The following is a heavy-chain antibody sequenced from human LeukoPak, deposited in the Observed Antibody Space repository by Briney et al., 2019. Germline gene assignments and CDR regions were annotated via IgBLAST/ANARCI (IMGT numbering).Heavy chain of an antibody. V-gene: IGHV3-20*04. CDR3: ARVTYGSGTYGAFDY. Sequence: GGSLRLSCAASGFTFDEYGMSWVRQAPGKGLEWVSGISWNGGSTGYAGSVKGRFTISRDNSKNTLYLQMNSLRAEDTAVYYCARVTYGSGTYGAFDYWGQGTLVTVSS. CDR1: GFTFDEYG. J-gene: IGHJ4*02. D-gene: IGHD3-10*01. CDR2: ISWNGGST.